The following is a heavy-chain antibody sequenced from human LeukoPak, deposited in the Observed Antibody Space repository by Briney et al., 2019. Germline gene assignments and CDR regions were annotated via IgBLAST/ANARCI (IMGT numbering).Heavy chain of an antibody. V-gene: IGHV4-34*01. J-gene: IGHJ3*02. CDR3: ARERMATEVAFDI. Sequence: PSETLSLTCAVYGGSFSGYYWSWIRQPSGKGLEWIGEINHSGSTNYNPSLKSRVTISVDTSKNQFSLKMSSVTAADTAVYYCARERMATEVAFDIWGQGTMVTVSS. D-gene: IGHD5-24*01. CDR2: INHSGST. CDR1: GGSFSGYY.